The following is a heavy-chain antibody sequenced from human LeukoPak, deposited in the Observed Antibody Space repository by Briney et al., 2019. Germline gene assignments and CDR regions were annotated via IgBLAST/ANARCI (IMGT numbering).Heavy chain of an antibody. CDR1: GFTFTNAW. J-gene: IGHJ4*02. Sequence: GGSLRLSCAASGFTFTNAWMNWVRQAPGKGLEWVGRIKSKSDGGTTDYAAPVKGRFAISRDDSKNTLYLQMNSLGSEDTAVYYCTTAPKPYGGYVDYWGQGTLVTVSS. V-gene: IGHV3-15*01. CDR2: IKSKSDGGTT. D-gene: IGHD4-23*01. CDR3: TTAPKPYGGYVDY.